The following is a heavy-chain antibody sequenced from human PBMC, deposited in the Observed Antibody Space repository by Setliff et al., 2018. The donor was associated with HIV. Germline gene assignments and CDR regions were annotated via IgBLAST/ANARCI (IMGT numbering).Heavy chain of an antibody. Sequence: SETLSLTCTVSGGSISSSSYYWGWIRQPPGKGLEWIGSIYYSGSTYYNPSLKSRVTISVDTSKNQFSLRLSSVTAADTAVYYCAAWGPRYSYAPYFFDSWGQGTLVTVSS. D-gene: IGHD5-18*01. CDR2: IYYSGST. V-gene: IGHV4-39*07. CDR3: AAWGPRYSYAPYFFDS. J-gene: IGHJ4*02. CDR1: GGSISSSSYY.